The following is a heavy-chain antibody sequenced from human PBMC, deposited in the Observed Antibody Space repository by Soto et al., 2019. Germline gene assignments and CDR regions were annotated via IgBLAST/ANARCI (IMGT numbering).Heavy chain of an antibody. CDR2: IYSGGDT. D-gene: IGHD4-17*01. V-gene: IGHV3-66*01. Sequence: EAHLVGSGGGLVQPGGSLRLSCAASGFAVSANYLSWVRQAPGKGLEWVSLIYSGGDTDYAYSVRGRFTISRDNSKNTLYLQMNSLTAEDTAVYYCATRMTTAPYWGQGALVNVSS. CDR3: ATRMTTAPY. CDR1: GFAVSANY. J-gene: IGHJ4*02.